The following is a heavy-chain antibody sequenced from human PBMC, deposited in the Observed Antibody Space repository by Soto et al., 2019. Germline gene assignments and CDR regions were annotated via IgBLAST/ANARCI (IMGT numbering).Heavy chain of an antibody. Sequence: SETLSLTCTVSGGSISSGGYYWSWIRQHPGKGLEWIGYIYYSGSTYYNPSLKSRVTISVDTSKNQFSLKLSSVTAAGTAVYYCASQAGNYYDSSGYYLEYFQHWGQGTLVTVSS. CDR3: ASQAGNYYDSSGYYLEYFQH. CDR2: IYYSGST. J-gene: IGHJ1*01. CDR1: GGSISSGGYY. V-gene: IGHV4-31*03. D-gene: IGHD3-22*01.